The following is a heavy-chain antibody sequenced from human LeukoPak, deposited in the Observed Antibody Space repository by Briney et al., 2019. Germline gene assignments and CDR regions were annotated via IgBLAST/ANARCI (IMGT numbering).Heavy chain of an antibody. CDR3: ARTRRRGFDY. CDR1: GGSFSGYF. V-gene: IGHV4-34*01. CDR2: INHSGST. J-gene: IGHJ4*02. Sequence: PSETLSLTCAVYGGSFSGYFWNWIRQPPGKGLEWIGEINHSGSTHHNPSLKSRVTISIDTSKNQISLKLSSVTAADTAVYYCARTRRRGFDYWGQGTLVTVSS.